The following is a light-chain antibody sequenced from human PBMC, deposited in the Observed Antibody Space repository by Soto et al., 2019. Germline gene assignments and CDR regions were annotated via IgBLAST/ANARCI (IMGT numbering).Light chain of an antibody. CDR1: QSLGIW. Sequence: DIQMTQSPSTLSASVGDRVTITCRASQSLGIWLAWHQQKPGKAPKLLIYDASTLKSGVPSRLSGSGSGTKFTLTISSLQPDDFATYYCQEYNSYSGTFGQGTKV. CDR2: DAS. CDR3: QEYNSYSGT. V-gene: IGKV1-5*01. J-gene: IGKJ1*01.